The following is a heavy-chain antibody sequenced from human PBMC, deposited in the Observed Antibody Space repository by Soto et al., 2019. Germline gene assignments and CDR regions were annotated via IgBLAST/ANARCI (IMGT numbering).Heavy chain of an antibody. CDR1: GGSFSSGGYY. Sequence: QLQLQESGPGLVKPSQTLSLACTVSGGSFSSGGYYWSWIRQLPGKGLEWIGYIYYSGSTYYNPSLKSRFTISLDTSKNQFSLKLSSVTAAVTAVYYCARATSFSGHHGYWGQGTLVTVSS. CDR2: IYYSGST. J-gene: IGHJ4*02. CDR3: ARATSFSGHHGY. D-gene: IGHD2-8*02. V-gene: IGHV4-31*03.